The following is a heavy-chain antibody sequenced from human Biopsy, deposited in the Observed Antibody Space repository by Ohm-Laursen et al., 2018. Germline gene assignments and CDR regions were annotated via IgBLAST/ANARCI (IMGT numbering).Heavy chain of an antibody. CDR2: IYYTGST. CDR1: GGSISSYY. CDR3: ARHAPSYSGSYWRYFDL. V-gene: IGHV4-59*08. J-gene: IGHJ2*01. D-gene: IGHD1-26*01. Sequence: SETLSLTCIVSGGSISSYYWSWIRQPPGQGLEWIGYIYYTGSTDYNPSLKSRVTISVDTSMNPLSLRLTSVTAADTAVYYCARHAPSYSGSYWRYFDLWGRGTLVTVSS.